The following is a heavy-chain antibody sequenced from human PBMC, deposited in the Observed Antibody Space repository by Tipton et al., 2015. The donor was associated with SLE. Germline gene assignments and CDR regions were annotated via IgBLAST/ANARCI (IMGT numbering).Heavy chain of an antibody. V-gene: IGHV3-21*06. J-gene: IGHJ4*02. Sequence: GSLRLSCAPSGFTFSIYSMNWVRQAPGKGLQWVSSITSDSASKIYADSVRGRFTISRDNAKNSVYLQMNSLRAEDTAVYYCARDVAYSNSWPYFDYWGQGTLVTVSS. CDR3: ARDVAYSNSWPYFDY. D-gene: IGHD6-13*01. CDR1: GFTFSIYS. CDR2: ITSDSASK.